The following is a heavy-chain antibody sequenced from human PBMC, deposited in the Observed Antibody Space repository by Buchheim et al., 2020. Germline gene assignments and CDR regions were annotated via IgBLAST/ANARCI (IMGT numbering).Heavy chain of an antibody. Sequence: QVQLVQSRAEVKKPGASVKVSCKASGYTFTGYYMHWVRQAPGQGLEWMGWINPNSGGTNYAQKFQGWVTMTRDTSISTAYMELSRLRSDDTAVYYCARGIVVVPAAEEYYYYGMDVWGQGTT. CDR2: INPNSGGT. CDR3: ARGIVVVPAAEEYYYYGMDV. V-gene: IGHV1-2*04. CDR1: GYTFTGYY. J-gene: IGHJ6*02. D-gene: IGHD2-2*01.